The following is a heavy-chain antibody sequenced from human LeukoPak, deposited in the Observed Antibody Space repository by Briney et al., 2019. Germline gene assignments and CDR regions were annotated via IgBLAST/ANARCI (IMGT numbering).Heavy chain of an antibody. CDR3: ASCSDDFCP. J-gene: IGHJ5*02. V-gene: IGHV3-48*01. CDR1: GFTFSSYS. CDR2: ISSSSSTI. Sequence: GGSLRLSCAASGFTFSSYSMNWVRQAPGKGLEWVSYISSSSSTIYYADSVKGRFTISRDNAKNSLYLQMNSLRAEDTAVYYCASCSDDFCPWGQGTLVTVSS. D-gene: IGHD3-3*01.